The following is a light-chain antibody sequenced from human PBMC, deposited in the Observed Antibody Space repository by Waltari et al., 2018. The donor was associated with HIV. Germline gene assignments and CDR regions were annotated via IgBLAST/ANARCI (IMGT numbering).Light chain of an antibody. V-gene: IGKV3-20*01. CDR1: QSVGKNY. CDR2: GAS. CDR3: QHYDKSPLA. Sequence: EIVLTQSPGTLSLSPGERATLSCRASQSVGKNYLAWFQQKPGQAPRLLIYGASNSASGIPDRFSGSGSGTDFTLTISRLEPEDFAVYYCQHYDKSPLAFGGGTKVEIK. J-gene: IGKJ4*01.